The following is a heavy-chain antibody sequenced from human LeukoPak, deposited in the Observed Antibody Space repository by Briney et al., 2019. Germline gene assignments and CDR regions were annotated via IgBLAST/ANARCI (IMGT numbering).Heavy chain of an antibody. CDR1: GGSINAYY. D-gene: IGHD1-26*01. V-gene: IGHV4-59*08. CDR2: ISYSWST. J-gene: IGHJ4*02. CDR3: SAHGSSYYFDC. Sequence: SETLSLTCTVSGGSINAYYWSWIRHPPRKGLELIDYISYSWSTNYNPSLKIRVTISVETSKNQISLSLSSGTAACTAVYYCSAHGSSYYFDCWGEGTLVTVSS.